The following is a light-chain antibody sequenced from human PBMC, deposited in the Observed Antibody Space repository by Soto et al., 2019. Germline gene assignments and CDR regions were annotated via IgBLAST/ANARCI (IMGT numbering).Light chain of an antibody. Sequence: AIRMTQSPSSFSASTGDRVTITCRASQGISSYLAWYQQKPGKAPKLLIYAASTWQSGVPSRFSGSGSGTDFTLTISCLQSEDFANYYCQQYYNYPRTVVQGTKVEIK. J-gene: IGKJ1*01. V-gene: IGKV1-8*01. CDR3: QQYYNYPRT. CDR2: AAS. CDR1: QGISSY.